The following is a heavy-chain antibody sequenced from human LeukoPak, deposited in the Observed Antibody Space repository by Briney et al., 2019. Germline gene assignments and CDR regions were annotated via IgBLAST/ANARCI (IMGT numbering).Heavy chain of an antibody. V-gene: IGHV3-30*02. J-gene: IGHJ4*02. CDR2: IRHDGSNK. Sequence: GGSLRLSCAASGFAFNIYVMHWVRQAPGKGLEWMASIRHDGSNKYYANSVKGRFTISRDNSKNTLYLQMNSLRADDTAVYYCAKDHGSFDYWGQGTLVTVSS. CDR1: GFAFNIYV. D-gene: IGHD1-14*01. CDR3: AKDHGSFDY.